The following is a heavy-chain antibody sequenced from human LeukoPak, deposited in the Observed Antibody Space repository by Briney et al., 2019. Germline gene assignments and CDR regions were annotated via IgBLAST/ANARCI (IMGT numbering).Heavy chain of an antibody. Sequence: GGSLTLSCAVSGFTFSSYGMHWVRQAPGKGLEWVAFIRYDGSNKYYADSVKGRFTISRDNSKNTLYLQINSLRAEDTAVYYCAKDQVISGYYYYYMDVWGKGTTVTISS. V-gene: IGHV3-30*02. CDR1: GFTFSSYG. J-gene: IGHJ6*03. CDR2: IRYDGSNK. CDR3: AKDQVISGYYYYYMDV. D-gene: IGHD3-16*02.